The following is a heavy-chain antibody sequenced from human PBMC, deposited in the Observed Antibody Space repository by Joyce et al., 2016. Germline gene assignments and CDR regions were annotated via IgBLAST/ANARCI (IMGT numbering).Heavy chain of an antibody. CDR3: AKGALADQLLPPADL. CDR1: GFTFNSFA. CDR2: SSHDAERQ. D-gene: IGHD1-1*01. V-gene: IGHV3-30*18. Sequence: QFQLVESGGRVVQPGRSLRLSCRASGFTFNSFAMHWVRQAPGKGLEGGAVSSHDAERQFCGESSKGRFTISRDNYKNTLDLQMNSLRVEDTAVYYCAKGALADQLLPPADLWGQGTLVTVSS. J-gene: IGHJ1*01.